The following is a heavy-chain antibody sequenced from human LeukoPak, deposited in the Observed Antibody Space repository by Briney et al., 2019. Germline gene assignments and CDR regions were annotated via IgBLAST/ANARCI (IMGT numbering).Heavy chain of an antibody. Sequence: ASVKVSCKASGYTFTSYYVHWVRQAPGQGLEWMGIINPNGGSTSYAQKFQGRVTMTRDTSTSTVYMELSSLRSEDTAMYYCTRGSGAGAAYHFDYWGQGTLVTVSS. D-gene: IGHD2-15*01. CDR3: TRGSGAGAAYHFDY. CDR1: GYTFTSYY. CDR2: INPNGGST. V-gene: IGHV1-46*01. J-gene: IGHJ4*02.